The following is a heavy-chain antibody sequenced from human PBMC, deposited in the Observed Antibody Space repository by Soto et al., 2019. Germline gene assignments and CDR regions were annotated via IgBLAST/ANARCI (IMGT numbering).Heavy chain of an antibody. V-gene: IGHV3-66*01. Sequence: EVQLVESGGGLVQPGGSLRLSCAASGFTVSSNYMTWVRQAPGKGLEWVSLIQSGGRTYYAGSVKGRFTISRDNSKNTLFPQMDSLRDEDPAVYYGARDDVRCSVGMCYGVPMDVWAKGTTVTVSS. CDR2: IQSGGRT. J-gene: IGHJ6*03. CDR3: ARDDVRCSVGMCYGVPMDV. D-gene: IGHD2-15*01. CDR1: GFTVSSNY.